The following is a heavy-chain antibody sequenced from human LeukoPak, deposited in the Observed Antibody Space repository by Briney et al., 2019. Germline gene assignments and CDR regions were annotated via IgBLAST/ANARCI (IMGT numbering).Heavy chain of an antibody. CDR2: ISDSGST. V-gene: IGHV4-59*01. J-gene: IGHJ6*03. CDR1: GGSISSFY. CDR3: ARGVTFGGTIVKTPDYYFYYYMDV. D-gene: IGHD3-16*02. Sequence: SETLSLTCGVSGGSISSFYWSWIRQPPGKGLEWIGYISDSGSTNYNPSLKSRVTISVDMSKNQFSLKLSSVTAADTAVYYCARGVTFGGTIVKTPDYYFYYYMDVWGTGTTVTVSS.